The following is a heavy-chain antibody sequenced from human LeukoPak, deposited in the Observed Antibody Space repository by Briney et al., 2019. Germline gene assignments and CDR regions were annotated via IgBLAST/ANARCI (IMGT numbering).Heavy chain of an antibody. CDR2: VYPGDSDI. CDR3: TRHVAPSFQPDY. J-gene: IGHJ4*02. CDR1: GYSFTNYW. Sequence: RGESLKIPCKASGYSFTNYWIGWVRQLPEKGLEWMGIVYPGDSDIRYNPSFQGQVTISADKSITTAYLQWNSLKASDTAMFYCTRHVAPSFQPDYWGQGTLVTVSS. V-gene: IGHV5-51*01. D-gene: IGHD2-2*01.